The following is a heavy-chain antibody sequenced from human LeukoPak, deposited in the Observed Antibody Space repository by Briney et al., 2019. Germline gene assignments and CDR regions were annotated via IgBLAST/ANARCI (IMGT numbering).Heavy chain of an antibody. CDR2: IYYSGST. V-gene: IGHV4-31*03. D-gene: IGHD3-3*01. CDR3: AREEYDFWSGYYTYNWFDP. J-gene: IGHJ5*02. CDR1: GGSISSGGYY. Sequence: SETLSLTCTVSGGSISSGGYYWSWIRQHPGKGLEWIGYIYYSGSTYYNPSLKSRVTISVDTSKNQFSLKLSSVTAADTAVYYCAREEYDFWSGYYTYNWFDPWGQGTLVTVSS.